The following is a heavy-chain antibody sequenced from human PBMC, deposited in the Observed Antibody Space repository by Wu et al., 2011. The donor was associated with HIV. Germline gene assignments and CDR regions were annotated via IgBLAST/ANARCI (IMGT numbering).Heavy chain of an antibody. CDR3: GTGPSKLRYFGGSDY. Sequence: EVQLVQSGAEVKKPGATVKISCKISGYTFTDNYMHWVQQAPGEGLEWMGLVDPEDGETIYTEKFQGRVTITADTSTDTTYMELSSLRSEDTAVYYCGTGPSKLRYFGGSDYWGQGTLVTVSS. CDR2: VDPEDGET. D-gene: IGHD3-9*01. J-gene: IGHJ4*02. CDR1: GYTFTDNY. V-gene: IGHV1-69-2*01.